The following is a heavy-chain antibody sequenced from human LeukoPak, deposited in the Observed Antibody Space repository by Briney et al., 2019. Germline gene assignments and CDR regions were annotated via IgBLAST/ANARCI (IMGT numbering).Heavy chain of an antibody. CDR2: INCYSGDT. CDR3: ARDSPEDYLGIDF. V-gene: IGHV1-2*02. J-gene: IGHJ4*02. Sequence: ASVKVSCKASGYTFAGYFIHWVRQVPGQGLEWMGNINCYSGDTDYAQRSQGRVTMTKDTSISTVYMELSSLTYDDTAVYYCARDSPEDYLGIDFWGRGTLVTVSS. CDR1: GYTFAGYF. D-gene: IGHD3-16*01.